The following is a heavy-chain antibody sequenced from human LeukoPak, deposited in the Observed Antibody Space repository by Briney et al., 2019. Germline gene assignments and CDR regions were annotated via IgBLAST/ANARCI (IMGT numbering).Heavy chain of an antibody. J-gene: IGHJ6*03. CDR3: ARDLDWNYSYYYYYMDV. D-gene: IGHD1-7*01. V-gene: IGHV3-73*01. Sequence: GGSLRLSCAASGFTFSGSAMHWVRQASGKGLEWVGRIRSKANSYATAYAASVKGRFTISRDDSKNTAYLQMNSLRAEDTAVYYCARDLDWNYSYYYYYMDVWGKGTTVTVSS. CDR2: IRSKANSYAT. CDR1: GFTFSGSA.